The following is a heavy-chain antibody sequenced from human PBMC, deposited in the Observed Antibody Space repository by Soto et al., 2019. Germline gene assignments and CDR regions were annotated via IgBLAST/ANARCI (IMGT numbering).Heavy chain of an antibody. D-gene: IGHD1-26*01. J-gene: IGHJ6*03. V-gene: IGHV4-59*01. CDR3: AREGYGYYQLQYYYYYMDV. CDR1: GGSISSDY. Sequence: PSETLSLTCTVSGGSISSDYWGWIRQPPGKGLEWIGYIYDSGSTNYSLSLESRVTISVDTSTNQFSLKLSSVTAADTAVYYCAREGYGYYQLQYYYYYMDVWGKGTTVTVS. CDR2: IYDSGST.